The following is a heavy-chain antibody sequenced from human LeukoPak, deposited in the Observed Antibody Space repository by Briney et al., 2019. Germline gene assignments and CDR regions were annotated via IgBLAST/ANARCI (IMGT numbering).Heavy chain of an antibody. D-gene: IGHD3-3*01. CDR3: ARGESYYDFWSGYPPGWFDP. Sequence: SETLSLTCTVSGGSISSSSYYWGWIRQPPGKGLEWIGSIYYSGSTYYNPSLKSRVTISVDTSKNQFSLKLSSVTAADTAVYYCARGESYYDFWSGYPPGWFDPWGQGTLVTVSS. CDR2: IYYSGST. CDR1: GGSISSSSYY. J-gene: IGHJ5*02. V-gene: IGHV4-39*01.